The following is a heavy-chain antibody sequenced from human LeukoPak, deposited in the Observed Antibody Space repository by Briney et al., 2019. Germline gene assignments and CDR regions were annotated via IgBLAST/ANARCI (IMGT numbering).Heavy chain of an antibody. CDR3: ASSWGFGELTWFDP. V-gene: IGHV3-23*01. CDR2: ISGSGGST. Sequence: GGSLRLSCAASGFTFSSYAMSWVRQAPGKGLEWVSAISGSGGSTYYADSVKGRFTIPRDNSKNTLYLQMNSLRAEDTAVYYCASSWGFGELTWFDPWGQGTLVTVSS. J-gene: IGHJ5*02. CDR1: GFTFSSYA. D-gene: IGHD3-10*01.